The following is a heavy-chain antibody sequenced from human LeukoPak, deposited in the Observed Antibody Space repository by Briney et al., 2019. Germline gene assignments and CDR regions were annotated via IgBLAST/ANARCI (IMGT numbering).Heavy chain of an antibody. CDR1: GFTFSSYA. D-gene: IGHD2/OR15-2a*01. Sequence: GGSLRLSCAASGFTFSSYAMTWVRQAPGGGLEWISAISGSTNTPYYADSVKGRFTISRDDSKNTLYLQMISLRADDTAVYYCAKSGEVLRTTYYGMDVWGQGTTVTVSS. CDR2: ISGSTNTP. J-gene: IGHJ6*02. CDR3: AKSGEVLRTTYYGMDV. V-gene: IGHV3-23*01.